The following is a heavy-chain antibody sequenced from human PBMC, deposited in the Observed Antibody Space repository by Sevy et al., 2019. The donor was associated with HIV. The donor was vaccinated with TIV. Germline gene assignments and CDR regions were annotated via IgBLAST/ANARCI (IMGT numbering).Heavy chain of an antibody. J-gene: IGHJ6*03. CDR2: IKQDGSEK. Sequence: GGSLRLSCAASGFTFSSYWMSWVRQAPGKGLEWVANIKQDGSEKYYVDSVKGRFTISRDNAKNSLYLQMNSLRAEDTAVYYCAREEAGTPYYYYYYMDVWGKGTMVTVSS. CDR3: AREEAGTPYYYYYYMDV. CDR1: GFTFSSYW. V-gene: IGHV3-7*03. D-gene: IGHD6-19*01.